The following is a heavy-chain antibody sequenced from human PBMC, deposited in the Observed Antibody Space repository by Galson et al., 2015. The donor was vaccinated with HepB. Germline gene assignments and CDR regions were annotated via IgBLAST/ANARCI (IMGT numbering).Heavy chain of an antibody. CDR3: ARGVLGGGGGFDY. V-gene: IGHV3-30*04. CDR1: GFTFSSYA. Sequence: SLRLSCAASGFTFSSYAMHWVRQAPGKGLEWVAVISYDGSNKYYADSVKGRFTISRDNSKNTLYLQMNSLRAEDTAVYYCARGVLGGGGGFDYWGQGTLVTVSS. CDR2: ISYDGSNK. J-gene: IGHJ4*02. D-gene: IGHD3-16*01.